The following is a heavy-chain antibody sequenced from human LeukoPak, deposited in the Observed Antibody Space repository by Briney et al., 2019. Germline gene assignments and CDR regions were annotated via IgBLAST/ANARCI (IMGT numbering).Heavy chain of an antibody. J-gene: IGHJ4*02. D-gene: IGHD4-17*01. CDR1: GGSFSGYY. Sequence: SETLSLTCAVYGGSFSGYYWSWIRQPPGNGLEWIGEINHSGNANYNPSLKSRVTISLDMSENHFSLKLTSVTAADTAVYYCARGQGTVTTHWGQGTLVTVSS. CDR2: INHSGNA. V-gene: IGHV4-34*01. CDR3: ARGQGTVTTH.